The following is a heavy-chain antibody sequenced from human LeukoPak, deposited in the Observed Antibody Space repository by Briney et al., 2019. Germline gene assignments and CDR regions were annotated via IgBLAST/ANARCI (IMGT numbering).Heavy chain of an antibody. CDR3: ARIIGISGTYPTDY. D-gene: IGHD1-26*01. V-gene: IGHV3-21*06. CDR1: GFTSSRHS. J-gene: IGHJ4*02. Sequence: GGSLRLSCAASGFTSSRHSMNWVRQAPGKGLEWVSSISSSSSYIYYADSVKGRFTISRDNARNSLYLEMNSLRAEDTAVYYCARIIGISGTYPTDYWGQGTLVTVSS. CDR2: ISSSSSYI.